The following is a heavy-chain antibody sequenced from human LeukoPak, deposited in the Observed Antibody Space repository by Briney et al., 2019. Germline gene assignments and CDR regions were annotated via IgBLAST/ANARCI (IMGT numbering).Heavy chain of an antibody. D-gene: IGHD6-13*01. V-gene: IGHV3-33*08. CDR1: GFTFSRFG. CDR3: ARALAATVPDY. J-gene: IGHJ4*02. Sequence: GGSLRLSCEASGFTFSRFGMHWVRQAPGQGLEWVAVIWYDGSNADSVKGRFTISRDNSKNTLYLQMNSLRAEDTAVYYCARALAATVPDYWGQGTLVTVSS. CDR2: IWYDGS.